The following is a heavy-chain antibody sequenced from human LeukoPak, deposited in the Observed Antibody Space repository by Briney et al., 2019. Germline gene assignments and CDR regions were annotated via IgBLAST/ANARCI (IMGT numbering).Heavy chain of an antibody. Sequence: GGSLRLSCVASGLTFSNFWMNWVRQAPGKGLEWVANIKQDGSEKNYVDSVKGRFTISRDNAKNSLFLQMNSLRAEDTAVYYCAKEGFDSWGQGTLVTVSS. CDR2: IKQDGSEK. CDR1: GLTFSNFW. J-gene: IGHJ4*02. CDR3: AKEGFDS. V-gene: IGHV3-7*03.